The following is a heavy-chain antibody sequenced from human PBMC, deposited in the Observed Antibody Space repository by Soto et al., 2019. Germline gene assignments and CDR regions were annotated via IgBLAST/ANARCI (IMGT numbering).Heavy chain of an antibody. CDR1: GFTFSSYA. Sequence: EVQLLESGGGLIQPGGSLRLSCAASGFTFSSYAMSWVRQAPGKGLEWVSSISVSGGSTYYADSVKGRFTISRDNSKNTLYLHMNSLRAEDTALYYCAKGGWGNYFDYWGQGTLVTVSS. CDR2: ISVSGGST. V-gene: IGHV3-23*01. J-gene: IGHJ4*02. D-gene: IGHD2-8*02. CDR3: AKGGWGNYFDY.